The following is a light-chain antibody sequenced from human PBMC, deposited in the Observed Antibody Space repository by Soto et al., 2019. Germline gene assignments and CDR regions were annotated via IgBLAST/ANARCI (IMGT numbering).Light chain of an antibody. CDR1: QSVSSN. CDR3: QQCNSWPPIT. V-gene: IGKV3-15*01. J-gene: IGKJ4*01. Sequence: EIVMTQSPATLSVSPGERATLSCRASQSVSSNLAWYQQKPGQAPRLLIYDASTRATGIPARFSGSGSGTEFTLTISSLQSEDFAVYYCQQCNSWPPITFGGGTKVEIK. CDR2: DAS.